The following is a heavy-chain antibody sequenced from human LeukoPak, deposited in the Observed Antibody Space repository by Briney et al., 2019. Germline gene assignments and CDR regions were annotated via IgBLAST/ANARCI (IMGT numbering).Heavy chain of an antibody. CDR2: IKQDGSEK. V-gene: IGHV3-7*03. CDR1: GFTFSSYW. J-gene: IGHJ4*02. CDR3: AKDPTDFGSSGQTYFDY. Sequence: GGSLRLSCAASGFTFSSYWMSWVRQAPGKGLEWVANIKQDGSEKYYVDSVKGRFTISRDNAKNSLYLQMNSLKAEDTAIYYCAKDPTDFGSSGQTYFDYWGQGTLVTVSS. D-gene: IGHD3-22*01.